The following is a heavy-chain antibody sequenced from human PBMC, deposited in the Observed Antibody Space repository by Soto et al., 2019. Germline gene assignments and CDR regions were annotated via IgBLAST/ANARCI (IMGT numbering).Heavy chain of an antibody. CDR2: IYYSGST. V-gene: IGHV4-61*08. CDR3: ARLPISYCSGGSCYSEVFDY. D-gene: IGHD2-15*01. CDR1: GGSVTSGDYY. J-gene: IGHJ4*02. Sequence: SETLSLTCSVSGGSVTSGDYYWSWIRQPPGKGLEWIGYIYYSGSTNYNPSLKSRVTISVDTSKNQFSLKLSSVTAADTAVYYCARLPISYCSGGSCYSEVFDYWGQGTLVTVSS.